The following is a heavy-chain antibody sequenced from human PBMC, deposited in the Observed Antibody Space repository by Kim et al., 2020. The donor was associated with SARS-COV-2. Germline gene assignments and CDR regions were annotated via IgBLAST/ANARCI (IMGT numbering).Heavy chain of an antibody. J-gene: IGHJ3*02. CDR2: ISYDGSNK. CDR1: GFTFSSYA. CDR3: ARGRSGYYFDAFDI. V-gene: IGHV3-30*04. Sequence: GGSLRLSCAASGFTFSSYAMHWVRQAPGKGLEWVAVISYDGSNKYYADSVKGRFTISRDNSKNTLYLQMNSLRAEDTAVYYCARGRSGYYFDAFDIWGQGTMVPVSS. D-gene: IGHD3-22*01.